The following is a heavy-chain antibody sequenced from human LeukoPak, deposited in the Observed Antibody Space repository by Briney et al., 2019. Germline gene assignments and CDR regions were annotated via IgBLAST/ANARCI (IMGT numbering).Heavy chain of an antibody. CDR3: ARDIYSSGWYDY. CDR1: GVSISSSNSY. J-gene: IGHJ4*02. CDR2: IYYSGSS. Sequence: SETLSLTCTVSGVSISSSNSYWGWIRQPPGKGLEWIGSIYYSGSSYYNPSLKSRVTILVDTSRNQFSLKLSSVTAADTAVYYCARDIYSSGWYDYWGQGTLVTVSS. D-gene: IGHD6-19*01. V-gene: IGHV4-39*07.